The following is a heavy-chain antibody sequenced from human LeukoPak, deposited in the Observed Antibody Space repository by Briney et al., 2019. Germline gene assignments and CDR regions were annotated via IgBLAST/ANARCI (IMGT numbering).Heavy chain of an antibody. V-gene: IGHV1-18*01. CDR1: GYTFSSYG. D-gene: IGHD3-9*01. CDR3: AREKRYFDWLPPLYYYYYMDV. CDR2: ISAYDGNT. Sequence: ASVKVSCKASGYTFSSYGISWVRQAPGQGLEWMGWISAYDGNTNYAQKVQGRVTMTIDTSTRTAYMEMRGLRSDDTAVYYCAREKRYFDWLPPLYYYYYMDVWGKGTTVTVSS. J-gene: IGHJ6*03.